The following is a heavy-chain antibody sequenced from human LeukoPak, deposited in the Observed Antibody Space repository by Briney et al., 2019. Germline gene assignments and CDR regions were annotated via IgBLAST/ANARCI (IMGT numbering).Heavy chain of an antibody. D-gene: IGHD3-3*01. J-gene: IGHJ4*02. CDR1: GGTFSSYA. CDR2: IIPIFGTA. CDR3: ASTYYDFWSGPRGDFDY. V-gene: IGHV1-69*05. Sequence: SVKVSCKASGGTFSSYAISWVRQAPGQGLEWMGGIIPIFGTANYAQKVQGRVTITTDESTSTAYMELSSLRSEDTAVYYCASTYYDFWSGPRGDFDYWGQGTLVTVSS.